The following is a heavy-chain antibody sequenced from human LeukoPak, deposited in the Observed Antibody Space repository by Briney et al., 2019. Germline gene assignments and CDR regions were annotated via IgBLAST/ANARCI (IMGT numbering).Heavy chain of an antibody. V-gene: IGHV3-7*01. CDR1: GFSFSTYW. D-gene: IGHD4-17*01. CDR3: ARLFGGVTTFDY. Sequence: TGGSLRLSCAASGFSFSTYWMSWVRQGPGKGPEWVATIWPDGSDTKYVDSVRDRFTISRDNAKNSLYLQMNSLSADDTAVYFCARLFGGVTTFDYWGQGALVTVSS. J-gene: IGHJ4*02. CDR2: IWPDGSDT.